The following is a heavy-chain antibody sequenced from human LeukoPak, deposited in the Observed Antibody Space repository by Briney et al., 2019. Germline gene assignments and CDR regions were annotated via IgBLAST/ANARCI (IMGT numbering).Heavy chain of an antibody. CDR1: EGPIYSSSFY. Sequence: SETLSLTCTVSEGPIYSSSFYWGWIRQPPGKGLEWIGSFYDGGATYYNPSLKSRVAISVDTSKQFSLKLSSVTAADTAVYYCVRHPSIYDTFQVWGQGTLVTVSS. CDR3: VRHPSIYDTFQV. V-gene: IGHV4-39*01. CDR2: FYDGGAT. J-gene: IGHJ1*01. D-gene: IGHD3-22*01.